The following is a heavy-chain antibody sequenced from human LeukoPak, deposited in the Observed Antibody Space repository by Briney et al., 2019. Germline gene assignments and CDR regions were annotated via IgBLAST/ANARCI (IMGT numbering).Heavy chain of an antibody. V-gene: IGHV3-11*01. Sequence: NPGGSLRLSCAASGFTFSDYYMSWIRQAPGKGLEWVSYISSSGSTIYYADSVKGRFTISRDSAKNSLYLQMNSLRAEDTAVYYCARDPPGAAAGFDYWGQGTLVTVSS. CDR2: ISSSGSTI. CDR3: ARDPPGAAAGFDY. CDR1: GFTFSDYY. J-gene: IGHJ4*02. D-gene: IGHD6-13*01.